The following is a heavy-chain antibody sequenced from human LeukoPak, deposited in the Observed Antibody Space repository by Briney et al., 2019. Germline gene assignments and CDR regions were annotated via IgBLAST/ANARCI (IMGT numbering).Heavy chain of an antibody. CDR3: AKYGPQDSGSSHFDY. Sequence: PGGSLRLSCAASGFIFGDYSMNWVRQAPGKGLEWVSAIRDSGSSTHYADSVKGRFTTSRDNSKNTLFLQMNSLRAEDTAIYYCAKYGPQDSGSSHFDYWGQGALVTVSS. CDR1: GFIFGDYS. CDR2: IRDSGSST. D-gene: IGHD1-26*01. J-gene: IGHJ4*02. V-gene: IGHV3-23*01.